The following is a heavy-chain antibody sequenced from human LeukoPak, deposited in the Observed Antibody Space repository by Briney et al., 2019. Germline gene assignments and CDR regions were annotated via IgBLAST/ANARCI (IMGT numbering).Heavy chain of an antibody. D-gene: IGHD3-3*01. CDR1: GFTFSNFE. V-gene: IGHV3-48*03. J-gene: IGHJ6*03. CDR2: IDFSGGTI. CDR3: ARGSGVAYYYSMDV. Sequence: GGSLRLSCEVSGFTFSNFEMNWVRQAPGKGLEWVSYIDFSGGTIFYADSVKGRFTISRDNAKNSLYLQMNSLRAEDTAVYYCARGSGVAYYYSMDVWGKGTTVTIPS.